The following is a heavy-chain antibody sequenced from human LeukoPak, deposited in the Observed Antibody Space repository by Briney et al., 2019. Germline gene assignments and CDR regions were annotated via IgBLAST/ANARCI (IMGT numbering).Heavy chain of an antibody. CDR3: AKAQVVSSPSEYFQH. V-gene: IGHV3-66*01. J-gene: IGHJ1*01. CDR1: GFTVSSNH. CDR2: IYSSDAT. D-gene: IGHD2-15*01. Sequence: GGSLRLSCAASGFTVSSNHMNWVRQVPGKGLEWVSIIYSSDATYYADSVKGRFTISRDNANNTLYLQMNSLRVEDTAVYYCAKAQVVSSPSEYFQHWGQGALVTVSS.